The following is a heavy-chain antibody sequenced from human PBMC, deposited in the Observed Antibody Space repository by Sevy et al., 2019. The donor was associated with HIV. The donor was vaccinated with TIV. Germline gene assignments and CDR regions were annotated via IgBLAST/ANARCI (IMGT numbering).Heavy chain of an antibody. D-gene: IGHD2-15*01. CDR1: GYTFTNDY. J-gene: IGHJ6*02. Sequence: DSVKVSCKASGYTFTNDYLHWVRQVPGLGLEWMGRVYPNSGGTNYPRKFQGRVTMSRDTSISTAYMELSRLRFVDTAVYYCARDGGGGSTNSGMDVWGQGTSVPVSS. CDR2: VYPNSGGT. V-gene: IGHV1-2*06. CDR3: ARDGGGGSTNSGMDV.